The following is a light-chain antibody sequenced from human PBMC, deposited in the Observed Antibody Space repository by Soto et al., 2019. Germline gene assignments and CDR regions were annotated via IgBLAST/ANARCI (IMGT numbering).Light chain of an antibody. J-gene: IGKJ1*01. CDR3: QQTLSFPPT. CDR1: QSIDSW. V-gene: IGKV1-12*01. Sequence: DIQMTQSPSSVSASVGDRVTITCRASQSIDSWLAWYQQKPGEAPKLLIFTGSLLHSGVPPSFSGSGSGTDFTLTISSLQPEDFETYYCQQTLSFPPTFGQGTKVDIK. CDR2: TGS.